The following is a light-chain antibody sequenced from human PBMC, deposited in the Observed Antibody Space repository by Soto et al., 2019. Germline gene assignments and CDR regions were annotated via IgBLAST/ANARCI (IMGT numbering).Light chain of an antibody. CDR1: QSVSSD. CDR2: DAS. J-gene: IGKJ4*01. V-gene: IGKV3-11*01. CDR3: QQRTNWPPLT. Sequence: EIVLTQSPATLSLSPGERATFSRRASQSVSSDLVWYQQKPGQAPRLLIYDASNRATGVPARFSGSGSGTDFTLTISSLEPEDFAVYYCQQRTNWPPLTFGGGTKVEIK.